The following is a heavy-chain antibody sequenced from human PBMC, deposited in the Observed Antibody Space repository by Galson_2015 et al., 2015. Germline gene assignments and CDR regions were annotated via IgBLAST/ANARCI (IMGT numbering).Heavy chain of an antibody. CDR1: GFSISSYA. D-gene: IGHD3-9*01. J-gene: IGHJ2*01. CDR3: ATNRGGRVLRYFDRNWYFDL. Sequence: SLRLSCAVSGFSISSYAMSWVRQAPGKGLEWVSAISGSGGSTYYADSVKGRFTISRDNSKNTLYLQMNSLRAEDTAVYYCATNRGGRVLRYFDRNWYFDLWGRGTLVTVSS. CDR2: ISGSGGST. V-gene: IGHV3-23*01.